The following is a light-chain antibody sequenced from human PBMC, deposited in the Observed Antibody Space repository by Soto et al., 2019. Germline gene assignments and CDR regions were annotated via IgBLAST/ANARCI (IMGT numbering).Light chain of an antibody. CDR2: DAS. CDR3: QQYNSSPWT. J-gene: IGKJ1*01. V-gene: IGKV1-5*01. Sequence: DIQMTQSPSTLSASVGDRVTITCRASQSVSSWLAWYQQKPGKAPKLLISDASSLESGVPLRVSGSGSGTEFTLTISGPQPYDSATYYCQQYNSSPWTFGQGTKVEIK. CDR1: QSVSSW.